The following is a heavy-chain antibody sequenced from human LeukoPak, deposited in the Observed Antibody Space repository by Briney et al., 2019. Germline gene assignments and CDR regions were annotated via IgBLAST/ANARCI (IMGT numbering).Heavy chain of an antibody. CDR2: INHSGNT. V-gene: IGHV4-34*01. J-gene: IGHJ4*02. D-gene: IGHD2-2*01. Sequence: SETLSLTCAVYGGSFSGYYWTWIRQPPGKGLEWIGYINHSGNTNYNPSFKSRVTISVDASKHQFSMKVHSVTAADTAIYYCTRGRTLVSGEYQLVPPFWWGQGTLVTVSS. CDR3: TRGRTLVSGEYQLVPPFW. CDR1: GGSFSGYY.